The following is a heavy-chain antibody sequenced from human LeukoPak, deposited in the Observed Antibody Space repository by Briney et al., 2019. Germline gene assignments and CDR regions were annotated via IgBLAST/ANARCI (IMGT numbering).Heavy chain of an antibody. J-gene: IGHJ5*02. CDR3: ARDTVTTYYNWFDP. CDR1: GGTFSSYA. Sequence: VASVKVSCKASGGTFSSYAISWVRQAPGQGLEWMGRIIPIFGIANYAQKFQGRVTITADKSTSTAYMELSSLRSEDTAVYYWARDTVTTYYNWFDPWGQGTLVTVSS. V-gene: IGHV1-69*04. CDR2: IIPIFGIA. D-gene: IGHD4-17*01.